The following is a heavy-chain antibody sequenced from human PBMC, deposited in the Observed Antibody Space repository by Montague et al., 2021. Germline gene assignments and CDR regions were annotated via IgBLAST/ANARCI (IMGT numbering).Heavy chain of an antibody. D-gene: IGHD3-16*02. CDR2: IYYSGST. V-gene: IGHV4-39*01. CDR3: AGHVIGNYGMDV. J-gene: IGHJ6*02. CDR1: GGSISSSSYY. Sequence: SETLSLTCTVSGGSISSSSYYWGWIRQPPGKGLEWIGSIYYSGSTYYNPSLKSRVTISVDTSKNQFSLKLSSVTAADTAVYYCAGHVIGNYGMDVWGQGTTVTVSS.